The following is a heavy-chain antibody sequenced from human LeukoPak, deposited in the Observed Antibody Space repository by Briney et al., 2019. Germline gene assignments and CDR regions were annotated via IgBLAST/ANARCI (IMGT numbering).Heavy chain of an antibody. Sequence: SETLSLTCTVSGGSISSYYWSWIRQPPGKGLEWIGYIYYSGSTNYNPSLKSRVTISVDTSKNQFSLKLSSVTAADTAVYYCARGFSDYYDSSGYYFDYWGQGTLVTVSS. J-gene: IGHJ4*01. V-gene: IGHV4-59*01. CDR2: IYYSGST. CDR3: ARGFSDYYDSSGYYFDY. CDR1: GGSISSYY. D-gene: IGHD3-22*01.